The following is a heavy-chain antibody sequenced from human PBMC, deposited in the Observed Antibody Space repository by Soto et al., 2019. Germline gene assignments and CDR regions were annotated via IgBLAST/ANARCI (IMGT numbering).Heavy chain of an antibody. CDR2: IHYTGNS. J-gene: IGHJ5*02. CDR3: ARRASSAWYFALDP. CDR1: GGSISSSNHY. D-gene: IGHD6-19*01. Sequence: QLHLQESGPGLVKPSETLSLTCTVSGGSISSSNHYWAWIRQPPGKELEWIGAIHYTGNSYYNPSLESRVTCPVDTSNNQFSLKLSSLTAADTAVYYCARRASSAWYFALDPGGQGTLVTVSS. V-gene: IGHV4-39*01.